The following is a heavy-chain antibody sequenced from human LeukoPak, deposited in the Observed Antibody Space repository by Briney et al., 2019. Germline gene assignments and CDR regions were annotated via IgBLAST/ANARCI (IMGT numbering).Heavy chain of an antibody. D-gene: IGHD1-26*01. J-gene: IGHJ6*03. V-gene: IGHV3-11*04. CDR1: GFTYSDYY. CDR2: MSISGGSI. Sequence: PGGSLRLSCAASGFTYSDYYMTWIRQAPGKAVEWVSYMSISGGSIYYADSVKGRFTISMDNAKNSLYLQMNSLRAEDTAVYYCARSKSERGHYYYYMDVWGKGTTVTVSS. CDR3: ARSKSERGHYYYYMDV.